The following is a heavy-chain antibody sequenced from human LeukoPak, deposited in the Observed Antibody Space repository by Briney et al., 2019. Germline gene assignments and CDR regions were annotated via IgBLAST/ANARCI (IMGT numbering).Heavy chain of an antibody. CDR2: IYHSGST. Sequence: PSETLSLTCTVSGGSINSGGYYWSWIRQHPGEGLEWIGYIYHSGSTYYNPSLKSRVTFSVDTSKNQFSLKLSSVTAADTAVYFCAGAPYGDYSWDYWGQGTQVTVSS. CDR1: GGSINSGGYY. CDR3: AGAPYGDYSWDY. V-gene: IGHV4-31*03. J-gene: IGHJ4*02. D-gene: IGHD4-17*01.